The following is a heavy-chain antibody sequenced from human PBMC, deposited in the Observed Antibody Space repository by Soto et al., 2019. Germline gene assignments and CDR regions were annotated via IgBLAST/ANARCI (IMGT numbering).Heavy chain of an antibody. CDR1: GYTFTSYA. CDR3: ASGYSSGTAFDY. Sequence: QVQLVQSGAEVKKPGASVKVSCKASGYTFTSYAMHWVRQAPGQRLEWMGWINAGNGNTKYSQKFQGRVTITRDTSASTSYMELSSLRSEDTAVYYCASGYSSGTAFDYWGQGTLVTVSS. V-gene: IGHV1-3*01. J-gene: IGHJ4*02. CDR2: INAGNGNT. D-gene: IGHD6-19*01.